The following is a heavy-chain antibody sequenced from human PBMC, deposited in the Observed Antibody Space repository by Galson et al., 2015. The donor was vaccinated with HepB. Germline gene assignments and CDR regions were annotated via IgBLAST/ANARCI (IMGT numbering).Heavy chain of an antibody. CDR2: ISSSSRTI. CDR3: ARAIQLGFDY. J-gene: IGHJ4*02. CDR1: GFTFSSYN. Sequence: SLRLSCAASGFTFSSYNMNWVRQAPGKGLEWVSYISSSSRTIYYADSVRGRFTISRDNAKNSLYLQMNSLRDEDTAVYYCARAIQLGFDYWGQGTLVTVSS. V-gene: IGHV3-48*02. D-gene: IGHD1-1*01.